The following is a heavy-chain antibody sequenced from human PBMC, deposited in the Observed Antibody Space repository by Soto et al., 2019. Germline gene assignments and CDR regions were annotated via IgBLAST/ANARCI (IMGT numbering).Heavy chain of an antibody. CDR3: ARAISGYVT. CDR1: GITFSTYA. J-gene: IGHJ5*02. D-gene: IGHD5-12*01. Sequence: ASVKVSCKASGITFSTYAIHWVRQAPGQRLEWMGWINAGNGNTRYSQKFQGRVTLTRDTSASTAYMDLSSLRSEDAAIYYCARAISGYVTWGQGTLVTVSS. CDR2: INAGNGNT. V-gene: IGHV1-3*01.